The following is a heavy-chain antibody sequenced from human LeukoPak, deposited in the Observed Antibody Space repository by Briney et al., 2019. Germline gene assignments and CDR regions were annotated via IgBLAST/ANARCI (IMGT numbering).Heavy chain of an antibody. CDR3: ARDSGGTGSYSSFDY. CDR1: GVSISSSNW. J-gene: IGHJ4*02. D-gene: IGHD1-26*01. V-gene: IGHV4-4*02. CDR2: IYHSGST. Sequence: SETLSLTCAVSGVSISSSNWWSWVRQPPGKGLEWIGEIYHSGSTNYNPSLKSRVTISVDTSKNQFSLKLSSVTAADTAVYYCARDSGGTGSYSSFDYWGQGTLVTVSS.